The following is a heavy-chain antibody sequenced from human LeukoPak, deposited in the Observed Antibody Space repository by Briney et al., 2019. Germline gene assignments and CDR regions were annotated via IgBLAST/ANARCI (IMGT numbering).Heavy chain of an antibody. J-gene: IGHJ3*02. Sequence: SETLSLTCTVSGDSVNSGAYYWSWLRQPAGKEPEWIVRIYPLETTSYNPSLKSLVAISVDTTKNQFSLKLSSVTAADTAVYYCAREIVAGLGVSFDIWGQGTMVTVSS. CDR3: AREIVAGLGVSFDI. V-gene: IGHV4-61*02. CDR1: GDSVNSGAYY. CDR2: IYPLETT. D-gene: IGHD6-19*01.